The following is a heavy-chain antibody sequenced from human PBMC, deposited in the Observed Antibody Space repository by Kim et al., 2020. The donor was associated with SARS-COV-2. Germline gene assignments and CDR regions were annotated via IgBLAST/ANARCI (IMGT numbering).Heavy chain of an antibody. CDR3: AKVVGASQGDY. CDR2: IDSSGRV. D-gene: IGHD1-26*01. V-gene: IGHV3-23*01. Sequence: GGSLRLSCSVSGFTFSSYAMSWVRQAPGKGLEWVSAIDSSGRVNYADSVKGRFTISRDNSKNTLYLQMNSLRVEDTAIYYCAKVVGASQGDYWGQGTLLT. J-gene: IGHJ4*02. CDR1: GFTFSSYA.